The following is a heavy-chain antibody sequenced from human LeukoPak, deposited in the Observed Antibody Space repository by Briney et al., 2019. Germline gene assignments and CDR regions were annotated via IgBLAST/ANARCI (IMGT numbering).Heavy chain of an antibody. CDR2: IIPIFGTA. CDR1: GGTFSSYA. J-gene: IGHJ6*03. V-gene: IGHV1-69*05. CDR3: ARAQSGSYGYYYYMDV. D-gene: IGHD1-26*01. Sequence: GASVKVSCKASGGTFSSYAISWVRQAPGQGHEWMGGIIPIFGTANYAQKFQGRVTITTDESTSTAYMELSSLRSEDTAVYYCARAQSGSYGYYYYMDVWGKGTTVTVSS.